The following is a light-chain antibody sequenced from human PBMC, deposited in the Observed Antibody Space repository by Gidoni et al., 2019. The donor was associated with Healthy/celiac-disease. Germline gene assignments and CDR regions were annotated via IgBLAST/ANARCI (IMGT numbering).Light chain of an antibody. V-gene: IGKV3-20*01. Sequence: IVLTQSPGTLSLSPGERATLSCRASQSISSSYLAWYQQKPGQAPRLLIYAASSRATGIPDRFSGSGSGTDFTLTISRLEPEDFAVYFCQQYGSSPVFGGGTKVEIK. J-gene: IGKJ4*01. CDR1: QSISSSY. CDR2: AAS. CDR3: QQYGSSPV.